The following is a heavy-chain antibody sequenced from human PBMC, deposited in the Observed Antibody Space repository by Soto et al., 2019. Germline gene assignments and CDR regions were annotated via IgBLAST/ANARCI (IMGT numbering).Heavy chain of an antibody. Sequence: DVQLLDSGGGLVQPGGSLRLSCAASGFTFSSYAMNWIRQTPGRGLEWVSGISNDGSDTYYKDSVKGRFTISKVNSQNRLYLQMNSLRAEDTAIYYCAKVMVTARHYWYGVDVWGQGTTVTVSS. CDR2: ISNDGSDT. V-gene: IGHV3-23*01. CDR3: AKVMVTARHYWYGVDV. CDR1: GFTFSSYA. J-gene: IGHJ6*02. D-gene: IGHD2-21*02.